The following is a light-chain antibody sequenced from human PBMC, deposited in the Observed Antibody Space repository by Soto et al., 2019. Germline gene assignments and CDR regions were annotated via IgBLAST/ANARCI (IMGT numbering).Light chain of an antibody. Sequence: DIQMTQSPSSVSASVGDRVSITCRASQGISSWLAWYQQKPGRAPKLLIYTGYSLQSGFPSRFSGTGSGTDFTLTISSLQPEDVATSYCQQANSFPLTFGRGTKVEIK. CDR3: QQANSFPLT. V-gene: IGKV1-12*01. J-gene: IGKJ4*01. CDR2: TGY. CDR1: QGISSW.